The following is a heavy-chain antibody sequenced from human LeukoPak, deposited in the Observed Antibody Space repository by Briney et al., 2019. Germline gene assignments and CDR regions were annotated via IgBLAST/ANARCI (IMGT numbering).Heavy chain of an antibody. D-gene: IGHD1-26*01. CDR1: GYTFTSYG. Sequence: ASVKVSCKASGYTFTSYGISWVRQAPGQGLEWMGWISAYNGNTNYAQKLQGRVTMTTDTSTSTAYIELRSLRSDDTAVYYCAREETMEHYFDYWGQGTLVTVSS. V-gene: IGHV1-18*01. CDR3: AREETMEHYFDY. J-gene: IGHJ4*02. CDR2: ISAYNGNT.